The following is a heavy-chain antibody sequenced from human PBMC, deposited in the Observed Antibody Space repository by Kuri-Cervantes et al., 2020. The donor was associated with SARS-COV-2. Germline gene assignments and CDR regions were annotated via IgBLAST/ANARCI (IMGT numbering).Heavy chain of an antibody. V-gene: IGHV4-59*08. D-gene: IGHD3-22*01. J-gene: IGHJ3*02. CDR3: AIQVVPGDAFDI. CDR1: GGPISGYY. CDR2: IYYSGST. Sequence: GSLRLSCSVSGGPISGYYWSWTRQPPGKGLEWIGYIYYSGSTNYNPSLKSRVTISVDTSKNQFSLKLSSVTAADTAVYYCAIQVVPGDAFDIWGQGTMVTVSS.